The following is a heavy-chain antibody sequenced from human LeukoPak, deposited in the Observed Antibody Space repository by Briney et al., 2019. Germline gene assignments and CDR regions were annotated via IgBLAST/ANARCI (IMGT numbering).Heavy chain of an antibody. CDR2: IHPGDSDT. CDR3: ARAGTYYYYHMDV. J-gene: IGHJ6*03. V-gene: IGHV5-51*01. CDR1: GYSFTSYW. Sequence: ESLKISCKGSGYSFTSYWIGWVRQMPGKGLEWMGIIHPGDSDTRYSPSFQGQVTISADKSISTAYLQWSSLKASDTAIYYCARAGTYYYYHMDVWGKGTTVTVFS. D-gene: IGHD6-19*01.